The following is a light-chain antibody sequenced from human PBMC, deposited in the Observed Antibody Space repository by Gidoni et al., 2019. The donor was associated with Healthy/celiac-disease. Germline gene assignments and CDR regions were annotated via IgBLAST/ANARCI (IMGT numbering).Light chain of an antibody. CDR2: AAS. V-gene: IGKV1-39*01. CDR1: QSISSY. J-gene: IGKJ1*01. Sequence: DNQMTQSPSSLSASVGDRVTITCRASQSISSYLNWYQQKPGKAPKLLIYAASSLQSGVPSRFSGSGSRTDFTLTISSLQPEDFATYYCQQSYSTPGTFGQGTKVEIK. CDR3: QQSYSTPGT.